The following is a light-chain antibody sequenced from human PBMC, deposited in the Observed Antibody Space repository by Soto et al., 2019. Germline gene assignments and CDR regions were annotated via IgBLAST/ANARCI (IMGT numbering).Light chain of an antibody. CDR3: QPYSSSRT. CDR2: GAS. J-gene: IGKJ1*01. V-gene: IGKV3-20*01. Sequence: DILLTQSRGTLSLPPGERATLSWRASQSVSSNHLAWYQQKPGQAPRLLIYGASSRATGIPVRFSGSGSETDFTLTITRLEPEDFAVYYCQPYSSSRTLGPGPKVDIK. CDR1: QSVSSNH.